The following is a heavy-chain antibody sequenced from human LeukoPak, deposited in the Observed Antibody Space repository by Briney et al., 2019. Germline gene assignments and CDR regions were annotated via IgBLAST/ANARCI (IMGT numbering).Heavy chain of an antibody. D-gene: IGHD4-23*01. V-gene: IGHV4-59*08. CDR2: IYYSGST. CDR3: ARAYGTTVAYYFDY. Sequence: PSETLSLTCTVSGGSISSYYWSWIRQPPGKGLEWIGYIYYSGSTNYNPSLKSRVTISVDTPKNQFSLKLSSVTAADTAVYYCARAYGTTVAYYFDYWGQGTLVTISS. CDR1: GGSISSYY. J-gene: IGHJ4*02.